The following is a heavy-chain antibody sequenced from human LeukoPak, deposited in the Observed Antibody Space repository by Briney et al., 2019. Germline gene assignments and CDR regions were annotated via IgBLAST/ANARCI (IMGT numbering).Heavy chain of an antibody. J-gene: IGHJ4*02. CDR1: GGTFSSYA. Sequence: SVKVSCKASGGTFSSYAISWVRQAPGQGLDWMGGIIPIFGTANYAQKFQGRVTITADESTSTAYMELSSLRSEDTAVYYCARDSEPYSGSSDYWGQGTLVTVSS. D-gene: IGHD1-26*01. CDR2: IIPIFGTA. V-gene: IGHV1-69*13. CDR3: ARDSEPYSGSSDY.